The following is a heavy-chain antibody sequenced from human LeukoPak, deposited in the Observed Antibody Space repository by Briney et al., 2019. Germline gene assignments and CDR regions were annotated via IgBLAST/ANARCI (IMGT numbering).Heavy chain of an antibody. CDR1: GYTFTSYY. CDR3: ARDVTSETGDLGYFDY. Sequence: GASVKVSCKASGYTFTSYYMHWVRQAPGQGLEWMGIINPSGGSTSYAQKFQGRVTMTRDTSTSTVYMELSSLRSEDTAVYYCARDVTSETGDLGYFDYWGQGTLVTVSS. J-gene: IGHJ4*02. CDR2: INPSGGST. V-gene: IGHV1-46*01. D-gene: IGHD7-27*01.